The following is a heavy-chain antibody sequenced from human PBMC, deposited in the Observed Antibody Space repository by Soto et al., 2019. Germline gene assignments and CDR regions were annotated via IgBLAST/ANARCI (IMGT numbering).Heavy chain of an antibody. CDR2: INSDGSST. CDR3: VRGGYMPACDI. Sequence: EVQLVESGGGLVQPGGSLRLSCAAAGFNFSTYWMYWVRQAPGKGLVWVAHINSDGSSTNYAEAVKGRFTFSRDNAKNTLYLQMNSLRGEDTAVYYCVRGGYMPACDIWGQGTMVTVSS. J-gene: IGHJ3*02. V-gene: IGHV3-74*01. CDR1: GFNFSTYW. D-gene: IGHD1-1*01.